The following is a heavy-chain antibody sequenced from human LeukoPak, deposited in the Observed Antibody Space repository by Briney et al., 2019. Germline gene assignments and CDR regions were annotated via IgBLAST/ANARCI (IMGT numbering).Heavy chain of an antibody. CDR2: FDPEDGET. CDR3: ATALSVLDAFDI. Sequence: GASVKVSCKVSGYTLTELSMHWVRQAPGKGLEWMGGFDPEDGETIYAQKFQGRVTMTEDTSTDTAYMELSSLRSEDTAVYYCATALSVLDAFDIWGQGTMVTVSS. V-gene: IGHV1-24*01. J-gene: IGHJ3*02. CDR1: GYTLTELS.